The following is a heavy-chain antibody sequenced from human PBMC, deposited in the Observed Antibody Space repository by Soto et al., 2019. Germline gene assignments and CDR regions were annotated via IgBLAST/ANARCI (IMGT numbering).Heavy chain of an antibody. J-gene: IGHJ4*02. CDR2: IKKDGSER. CDR3: ARDNGYENYFDY. CDR1: GFTFGSYW. V-gene: IGHV3-7*01. D-gene: IGHD6-13*01. Sequence: PGGSLRLSCAASGFTFGSYWMSWVRRAPGKGLEWLANIKKDGSERYYVDSVKGRFTISRDNAKNSLYLQMNSLRAEDTAVYYCARDNGYENYFDYWGQGTLVTVSS.